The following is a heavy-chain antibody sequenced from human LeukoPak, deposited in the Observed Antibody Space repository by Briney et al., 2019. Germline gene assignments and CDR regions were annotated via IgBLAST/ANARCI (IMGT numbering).Heavy chain of an antibody. Sequence: GGSLRLSCAASGFTFSSYAMSWVRQAPGKGLEWVSAISGSGGSTYYADSVKGRFTISRDNSKNTLYLQMNSLRAEDTAVDYCAILAVAGTFYDYWGQGTLVTVSS. J-gene: IGHJ4*02. CDR1: GFTFSSYA. D-gene: IGHD6-19*01. CDR2: ISGSGGST. V-gene: IGHV3-23*01. CDR3: AILAVAGTFYDY.